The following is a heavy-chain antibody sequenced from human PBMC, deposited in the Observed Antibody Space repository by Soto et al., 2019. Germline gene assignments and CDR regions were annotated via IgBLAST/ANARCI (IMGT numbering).Heavy chain of an antibody. V-gene: IGHV3-23*01. CDR2: ISGSGGST. J-gene: IGHJ4*02. Sequence: GGSLRLSCAASGFTFSSYAMSWVRQAPGKGLEWVSAISGSGGSTYYADSVKGRFTISRDNSKNTLYLQMNSLRAEDTAVYYCAKDGVKIGTGTRFDYWGQGTLVTVSS. CDR1: GFTFSSYA. CDR3: AKDGVKIGTGTRFDY. D-gene: IGHD1-7*01.